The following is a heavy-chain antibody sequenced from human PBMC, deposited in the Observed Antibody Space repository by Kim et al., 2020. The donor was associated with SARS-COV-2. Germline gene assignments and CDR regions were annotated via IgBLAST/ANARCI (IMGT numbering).Heavy chain of an antibody. Sequence: GESLQISCKGSGYSFSNYWIGWVRQMPGKGLEWMGIIYPGDSHTKYSPSFQGQVTISADKSISTAYLQWSSLKASDTAIYYCARSQLASEYRWFDPWGQGTLVTVSS. V-gene: IGHV5-51*01. J-gene: IGHJ5*02. D-gene: IGHD1-1*01. CDR3: ARSQLASEYRWFDP. CDR1: GYSFSNYW. CDR2: IYPGDSHT.